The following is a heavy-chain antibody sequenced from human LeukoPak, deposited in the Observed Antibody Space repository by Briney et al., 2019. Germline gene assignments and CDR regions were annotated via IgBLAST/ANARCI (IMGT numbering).Heavy chain of an antibody. CDR3: ARREYYDILTGVGGY. D-gene: IGHD3-9*01. V-gene: IGHV3-23*01. Sequence: GGSLRLSCAASGFTFSSYAMSWVRQAPGKGLEWVSAISGSGGSTYYADSVKGRITISRDNSKNSLYLQMNSLSAEDTAVYYCARREYYDILTGVGGYWGQGTLDTVSS. CDR1: GFTFSSYA. J-gene: IGHJ4*02. CDR2: ISGSGGST.